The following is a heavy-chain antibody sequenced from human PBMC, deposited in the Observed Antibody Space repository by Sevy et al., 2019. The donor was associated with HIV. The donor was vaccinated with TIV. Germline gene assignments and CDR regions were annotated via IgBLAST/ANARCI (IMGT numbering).Heavy chain of an antibody. CDR2: IYYNGHI. CDR3: AGENAWGRGYS. Sequence: KQSQTLSLTCTVSGGSITSLYWNWIRQPPGKGLEWIANIYYNGHINYNPSLKSRVTLSLDTSKNQFSLRLSSVTAADTAMYYCAGENAWGRGYSWGQRTLVTASS. J-gene: IGHJ4*02. CDR1: GGSITSLY. D-gene: IGHD1-26*01. V-gene: IGHV4-59*08.